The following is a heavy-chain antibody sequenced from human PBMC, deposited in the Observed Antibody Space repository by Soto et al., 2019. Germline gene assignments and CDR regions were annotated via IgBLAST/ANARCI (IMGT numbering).Heavy chain of an antibody. V-gene: IGHV3-43D*03. CDR3: AKEWRSGSYYFYFGMDV. D-gene: IGHD1-26*01. CDR2: ISWDGGST. CDR1: GFTFDDYA. J-gene: IGHJ6*02. Sequence: GGSLRLSCAASGFTFDDYAMHWVRQAPGKGLEWVSLISWDGGSTYYADSVKGRFTISRDNSKNSLYLLMNSLRAEDTALYYCAKEWRSGSYYFYFGMDVWGQGTTVTVSS.